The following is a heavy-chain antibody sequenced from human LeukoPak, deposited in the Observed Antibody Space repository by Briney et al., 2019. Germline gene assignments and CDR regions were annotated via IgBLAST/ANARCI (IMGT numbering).Heavy chain of an antibody. D-gene: IGHD3-22*01. CDR1: GISLSNYG. J-gene: IGHJ4*02. CDR3: AKRGVVIRVILVGFHKQAYYFDS. V-gene: IGHV3-23*01. Sequence: GGSLRLSCAVSGISLSNYGMSWVRQAPGKGLEWVAGISGSGGGTNYADSVKGRFTISRDNPKNTLYLQMNRLRAEDTAVYFCAKRGVVIRVILVGFHKQAYYFDSWGQGALVTVSS. CDR2: ISGSGGGT.